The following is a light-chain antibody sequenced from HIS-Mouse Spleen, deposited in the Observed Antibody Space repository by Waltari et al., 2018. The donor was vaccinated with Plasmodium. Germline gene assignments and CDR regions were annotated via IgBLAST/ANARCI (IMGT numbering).Light chain of an antibody. J-gene: IGLJ3*02. V-gene: IGLV3-19*01. Sequence: DPAVSVALGQTVRITCQGDSLRSYYASWYQQKPGQAPVLVIYGKNNRPSGIPDRFSGSNSENTASLTITGAQAEDEADYYCNSRDSSGNHQVFGGGTKLTVL. CDR3: NSRDSSGNHQV. CDR2: GKN. CDR1: SLRSYY.